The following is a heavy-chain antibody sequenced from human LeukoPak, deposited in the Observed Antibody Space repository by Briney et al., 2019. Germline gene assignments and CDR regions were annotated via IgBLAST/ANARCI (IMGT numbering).Heavy chain of an antibody. CDR1: GGSFSGYY. CDR3: ARVKGDTAMVHNWFDP. D-gene: IGHD5-18*01. Sequence: SETLSLTCAVYGGSFSGYYSSWIRHPPGKGLEWIGEINHSGSTNYNPSLKSRVTISVDTSKNQFSLKLSSVTAADTAVYYCARVKGDTAMVHNWFDPWSQGTLVTVSS. J-gene: IGHJ5*02. CDR2: INHSGST. V-gene: IGHV4-34*01.